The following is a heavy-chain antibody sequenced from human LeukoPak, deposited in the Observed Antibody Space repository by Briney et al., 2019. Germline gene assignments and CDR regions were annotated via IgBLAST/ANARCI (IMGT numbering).Heavy chain of an antibody. J-gene: IGHJ4*02. CDR2: INHSGST. CDR3: ARGPYGGYISPSPQQAFDY. Sequence: PSETLSLTCAVYGGSFSGYYWSWIRQPPGKGLEWIGEINHSGSTNYNPSLKSRVTISVDTSKNQFSLKLSSVTAADTAVYYCARGPYGGYISPSPQQAFDYWGQGTLVTVSS. D-gene: IGHD5-12*01. V-gene: IGHV4-34*01. CDR1: GGSFSGYY.